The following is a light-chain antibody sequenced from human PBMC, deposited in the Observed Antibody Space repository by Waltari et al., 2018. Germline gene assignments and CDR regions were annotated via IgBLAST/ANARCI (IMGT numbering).Light chain of an antibody. CDR3: QQSYTVAFT. J-gene: IGKJ2*01. CDR2: TAS. Sequence: DIQMTQSPSSLSASVGTGVSITCRASESITNSLNWYQQKPGKAPKLLIHTASSLQSGVPSRFSGRGSGTECTLTISGLQPGDVATYYCQQSYTVAFTFGPGTKLEI. CDR1: ESITNS. V-gene: IGKV1-39*01.